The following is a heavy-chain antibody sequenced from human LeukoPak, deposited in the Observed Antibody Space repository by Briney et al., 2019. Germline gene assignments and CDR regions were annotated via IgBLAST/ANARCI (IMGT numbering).Heavy chain of an antibody. CDR1: GFTFSSYA. CDR3: AKVSVYYDSSGYSAFDY. D-gene: IGHD3-22*01. V-gene: IGHV3-23*01. CDR2: ISGSGGST. J-gene: IGHJ4*02. Sequence: GGSLRLSCAASGFTFSSYAMSWVRQAPGKGLEWVSAISGSGGSTYYADSVKGRFTISRDNSKNTLYLQTNSLRAEDTAVYYCAKVSVYYDSSGYSAFDYWGQGTLVTVSS.